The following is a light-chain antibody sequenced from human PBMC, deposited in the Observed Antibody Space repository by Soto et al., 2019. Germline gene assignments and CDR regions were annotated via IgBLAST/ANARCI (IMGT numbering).Light chain of an antibody. J-gene: IGLJ3*02. V-gene: IGLV2-8*01. Sequence: QSALTQPPSASGSPGQSVTISCTGTTSDIGRYNYVSWYQQHPGTAPKLIIYEVRKRPSGVPDRFSDSKSANSASLTVSGLQPEDEADYYCGSYGGSNNWVFGGGTKLTVL. CDR3: GSYGGSNNWV. CDR2: EVR. CDR1: TSDIGRYNY.